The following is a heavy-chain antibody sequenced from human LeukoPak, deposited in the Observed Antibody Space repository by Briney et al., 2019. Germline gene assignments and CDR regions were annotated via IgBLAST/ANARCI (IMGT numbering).Heavy chain of an antibody. J-gene: IGHJ4*02. CDR2: ISAYNGDT. Sequence: ASVKVSCKASGYSFSSYDINWVRQAPGQGLEWMGWISAYNGDTKYPQKLQDRVTMTKDTSTNTAYMELRSLRSDDTAVYFCARTVAGGYSFGPYFDSWGQGTLVNVSS. CDR3: ARTVAGGYSFGPYFDS. D-gene: IGHD5-18*01. V-gene: IGHV1-18*01. CDR1: GYSFSSYD.